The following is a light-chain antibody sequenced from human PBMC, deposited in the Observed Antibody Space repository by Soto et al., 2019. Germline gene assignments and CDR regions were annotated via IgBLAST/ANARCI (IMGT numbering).Light chain of an antibody. CDR2: EVS. CDR1: SSDVGRYRY. Sequence: QSALTRPASVSGSPGQSITISCTGTSSDVGRYRYVSWYQQHPGKAPKLIIYEVSYRPSGVSTRFSGSKSGNTASLTISGLQAEDEADYYCSSYSTTSSPHVLFGGGTKLTVL. V-gene: IGLV2-14*01. CDR3: SSYSTTSSPHVL. J-gene: IGLJ2*01.